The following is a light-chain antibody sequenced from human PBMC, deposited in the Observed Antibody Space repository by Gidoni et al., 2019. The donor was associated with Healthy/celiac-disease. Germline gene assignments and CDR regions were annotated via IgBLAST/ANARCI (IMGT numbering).Light chain of an antibody. V-gene: IGKV3-15*01. Sequence: PATLPVSPGEGATLSDRAIQSFSSNLAWYQQKPAQAPRLLIYGASTRATGIPARFSGSGSGTEFTLTISSLESEDFAVYYCQQYNNWVFTFXPXTKVDIK. CDR3: QQYNNWVFT. CDR1: QSFSSN. CDR2: GAS. J-gene: IGKJ3*01.